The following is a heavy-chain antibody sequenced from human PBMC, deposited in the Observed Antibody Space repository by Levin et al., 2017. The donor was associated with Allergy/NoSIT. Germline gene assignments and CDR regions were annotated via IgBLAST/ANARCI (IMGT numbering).Heavy chain of an antibody. D-gene: IGHD3-3*02. V-gene: IGHV4-61*01. CDR3: ARDSRVRLGIDP. J-gene: IGHJ5*02. CDR1: GDSLKNSTDF. CDR2: LQSSGTT. Sequence: TSSETLSLTCTVSGDSLKNSTDFWSWFRQPPEKGLEWIGFLQSSGTTNFNSSLRSRVSMSLDMSKNQFSLKLTSVTAADTAVYFCARDSRVRLGIDPWGQGALVTVSA.